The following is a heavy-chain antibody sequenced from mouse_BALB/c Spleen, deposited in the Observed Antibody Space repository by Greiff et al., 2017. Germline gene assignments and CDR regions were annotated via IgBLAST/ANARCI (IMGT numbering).Heavy chain of an antibody. CDR1: GFNIKDTY. CDR2: IDPANGNT. CDR3: ALYGNYYYAMDY. D-gene: IGHD2-1*01. V-gene: IGHV14-3*02. J-gene: IGHJ4*01. Sequence: EVKLQESGAELVKPGASVKLSCTASGFNIKDTYMHWVKQRPEQGLEWIGRIDPANGNTKYDPKFQGKATITADTSSNTAYLQLSSLTSEDTAVYYCALYGNYYYAMDYWGQGTSVTVSS.